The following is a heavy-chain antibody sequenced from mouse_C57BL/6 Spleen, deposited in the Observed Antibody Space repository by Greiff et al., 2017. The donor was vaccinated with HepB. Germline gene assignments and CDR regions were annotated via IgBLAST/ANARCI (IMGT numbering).Heavy chain of an antibody. J-gene: IGHJ4*01. D-gene: IGHD2-2*01. V-gene: IGHV2-2*01. CDR1: GFSLTSYG. CDR2: IWSGGST. CDR3: AGDYGYGGYAMDY. Sequence: VKLMESGPGLVQPSQSLSITCTVSGFSLTSYGVHWVRQSPGKGLEWLGVIWSGGSTDYNAAFISRLSISKDNSKSQVFFKMNSLQADDTAIYYCAGDYGYGGYAMDYWGQGTSVTVSS.